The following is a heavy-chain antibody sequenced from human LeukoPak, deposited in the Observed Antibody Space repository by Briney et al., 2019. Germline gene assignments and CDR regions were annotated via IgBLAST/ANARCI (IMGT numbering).Heavy chain of an antibody. CDR3: ARAGQSSGWYFDY. V-gene: IGHV1-2*02. D-gene: IGHD6-19*01. CDR2: INPNSGDT. CDR1: GYTFTGYN. J-gene: IGHJ4*02. Sequence: ASVKVSCKASGYTFTGYNIHWVRQAPGQGLEWMGWINPNSGDTNFAQKFQGRVTMTRDTSISTAYMDLSRLRSDDTAVYYCARAGQSSGWYFDYWGQGTLVTVSS.